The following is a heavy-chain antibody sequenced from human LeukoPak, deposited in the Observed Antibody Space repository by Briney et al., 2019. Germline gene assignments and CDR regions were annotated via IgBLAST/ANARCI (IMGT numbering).Heavy chain of an antibody. CDR3: ACYGIAPPY. CDR2: INNDGSST. CDR1: GFTFSSYW. J-gene: IGHJ4*02. V-gene: IGHV3-74*01. Sequence: GGSLRLSCAASGFTFSSYWMHWVRQAPGKGLVWVSHINNDGSSTSYADSVKGRFTISRDNAKNTLYLQMNSLRTEDTAVYYCACYGIAPPYWGQGTLVTASS. D-gene: IGHD2-15*01.